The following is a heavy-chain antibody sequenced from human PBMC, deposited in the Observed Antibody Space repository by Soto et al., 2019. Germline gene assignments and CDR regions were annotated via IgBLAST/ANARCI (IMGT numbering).Heavy chain of an antibody. CDR2: ISYDGSNK. V-gene: IGHV3-30-3*01. D-gene: IGHD6-19*01. CDR1: GFTFSSYA. Sequence: SLRLSCAASGFTFSSYAMHWVRQAPGKGLEWVAVISYDGSNKYYADSVKGRFTISRDNSKNTLYLQMNSLRAEDTAVYYCARSIAVAYGDYYGMDVWGQGTTVTVSS. J-gene: IGHJ6*02. CDR3: ARSIAVAYGDYYGMDV.